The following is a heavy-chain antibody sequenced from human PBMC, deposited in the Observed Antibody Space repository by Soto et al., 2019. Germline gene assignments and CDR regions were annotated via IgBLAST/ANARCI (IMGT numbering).Heavy chain of an antibody. CDR1: VDTFSTYT. J-gene: IGHJ5*02. Sequence: SGKVSCKAPVDTFSTYTISWVRQAPGQGLEWMGRIIPIIGIINYAQKFQGRVTISADKFTGTAYMELTGLRSDDTAVYYCAGDPDSHYNDSHASSYPWGQGTLVTVSS. CDR2: IIPIIGII. D-gene: IGHD4-4*01. V-gene: IGHV1-69*04. CDR3: AGDPDSHYNDSHASSYP.